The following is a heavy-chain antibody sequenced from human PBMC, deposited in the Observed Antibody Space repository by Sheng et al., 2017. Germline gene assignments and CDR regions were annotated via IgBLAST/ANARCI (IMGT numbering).Heavy chain of an antibody. D-gene: IGHD3-10*01. CDR2: ITTSGSMI. V-gene: IGHV3-48*03. CDR1: GFSFKDYE. J-gene: IGHJ4*02. CDR3: ARGRWLHSRSYYFDS. Sequence: DLEESGGRLVQPGGSLRLSCVASGFSFKDYEMSWVRQAPGKGLEWLSYITTSGSMIKYADSVQGRFTISRDDAKNTLNLQMTGLRVDDTGVYYCARGRWLHSRSYYFDSWGQGTLVTVSS.